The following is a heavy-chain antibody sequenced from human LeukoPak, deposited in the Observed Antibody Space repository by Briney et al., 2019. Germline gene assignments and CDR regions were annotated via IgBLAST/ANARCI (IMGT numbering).Heavy chain of an antibody. V-gene: IGHV1-2*02. CDR3: ARGHDDYSLLVDY. CDR2: IXPHSXDT. J-gene: IGHJ4*02. D-gene: IGHD4-17*01. CDR1: GXTXXGXX. Sequence: ASVKVSCKASGXTXXGXXXHXXXXXXGQGXXWXXXIXPHSXDTKYAQKFQGRVTMTRDTSISTAYMELSRLRSDDTALYYXARGHDDYSLLVDYWGQGALVTVSS.